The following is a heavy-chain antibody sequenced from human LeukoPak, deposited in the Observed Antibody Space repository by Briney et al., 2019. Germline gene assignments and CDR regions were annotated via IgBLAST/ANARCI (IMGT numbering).Heavy chain of an antibody. D-gene: IGHD6-25*01. CDR3: AKEPTSYSSGGFFQD. CDR1: GFTFSNYG. CDR2: ISYEGSTT. V-gene: IGHV3-30*18. J-gene: IGHJ1*01. Sequence: VQPGGSRTLSCAASGFTFSNYGMQRVRQAPGKGLEWVVVISYEGSTTFYADSVKDRFTISRDNSKNTLDLQMHSLRDEDTAVYYCAKEPTSYSSGGFFQDWGQGTLVTVSS.